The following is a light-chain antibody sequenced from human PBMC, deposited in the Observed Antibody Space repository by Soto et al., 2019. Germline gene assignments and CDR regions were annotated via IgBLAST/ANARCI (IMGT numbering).Light chain of an antibody. CDR2: SAS. CDR1: QGITRG. CDR3: QQAGSFPLT. V-gene: IGKV1-12*01. Sequence: IQMTQSPSSVSASVGDSVTITCRASQGITRGLAWYQQKRGKVPELLIYSASTLRSGVPSRFSGSGSGTDFTLTISSLQPEDFAIYYCQQAGSFPLTFGAGTKV. J-gene: IGKJ4*01.